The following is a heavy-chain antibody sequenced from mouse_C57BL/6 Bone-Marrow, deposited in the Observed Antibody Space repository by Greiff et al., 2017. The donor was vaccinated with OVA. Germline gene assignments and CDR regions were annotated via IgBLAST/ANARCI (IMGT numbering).Heavy chain of an antibody. V-gene: IGHV1-50*01. CDR3: ARSEFAY. J-gene: IGHJ3*01. CDR1: GYTFTSYW. Sequence: VQLQQPGAELVKPGASVKLSCKASGYTFTSYWMQWVKQRPGQGLEWIGEIDPSDSYTNYNQNFKGKATLTVDTSSSTAYMQLSSLTSEDSAVYYCARSEFAYWGQGTLVTVSA. CDR2: IDPSDSYT.